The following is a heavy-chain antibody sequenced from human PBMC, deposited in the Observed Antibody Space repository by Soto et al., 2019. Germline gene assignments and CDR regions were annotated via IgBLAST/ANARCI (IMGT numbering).Heavy chain of an antibody. D-gene: IGHD3-10*01. V-gene: IGHV4-59*01. Sequence: SETLSLTCTVSGGSISSYYWSWIRQPPGKGLEWIGYIYYSGSTNYNPSLKSRVTISVDTSKNEFSLKLSSVTAADTAVYYCAREGFGAAEDYWGQGTQVTVS. J-gene: IGHJ4*02. CDR2: IYYSGST. CDR3: AREGFGAAEDY. CDR1: GGSISSYY.